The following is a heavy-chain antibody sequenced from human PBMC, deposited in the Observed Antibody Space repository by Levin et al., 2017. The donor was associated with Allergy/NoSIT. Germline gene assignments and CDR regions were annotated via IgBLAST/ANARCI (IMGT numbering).Heavy chain of an antibody. D-gene: IGHD3-10*01. CDR2: ISASGSTT. Sequence: GGSLRLSCEASGFIFSSYEMNWVRQAPGKGLEWVSYISASGSTTYEGDSVKGRFTISRDNRKNSLYLQMNSLRAEDTAVYYCARLDVGGEDYNYMDVWGKGTTVTVSS. V-gene: IGHV3-48*03. J-gene: IGHJ6*03. CDR3: ARLDVGGEDYNYMDV. CDR1: GFIFSSYE.